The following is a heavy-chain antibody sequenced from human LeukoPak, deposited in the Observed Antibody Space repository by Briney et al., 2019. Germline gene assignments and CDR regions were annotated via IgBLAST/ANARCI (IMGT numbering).Heavy chain of an antibody. CDR3: TSLIVEEGFDP. CDR1: GFTFSSYS. D-gene: IGHD2/OR15-2a*01. CDR2: ISSSSSYI. J-gene: IGHJ5*02. V-gene: IGHV3-21*03. Sequence: GGSLRLSCAASGFTFSSYSMNWVRQAPGKGLEWVSSISSSSSYIYYADSVKGRFTISRDNAKNSLYLQMNSLKTEDTAVYYCTSLIVEEGFDPWGQGTLVTVSS.